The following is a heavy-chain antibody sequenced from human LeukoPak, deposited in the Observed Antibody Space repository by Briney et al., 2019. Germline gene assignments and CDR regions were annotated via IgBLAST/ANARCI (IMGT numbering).Heavy chain of an antibody. CDR3: ATLDIVVVPAANWFDP. CDR2: FDPEDGET. J-gene: IGHJ5*02. Sequence: GASVKVSCKVSGYTLTELSMHWVRQAPGKGLEWMGGFDPEDGETIYAQKFQGRVTMTEDTSTDTAYMELSSLRSEDTAVYYCATLDIVVVPAANWFDPWGQGTLVTVSS. CDR1: GYTLTELS. V-gene: IGHV1-24*01. D-gene: IGHD2-2*03.